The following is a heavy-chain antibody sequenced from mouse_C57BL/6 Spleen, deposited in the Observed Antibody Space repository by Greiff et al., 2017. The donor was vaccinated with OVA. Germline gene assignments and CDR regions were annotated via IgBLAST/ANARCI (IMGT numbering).Heavy chain of an antibody. CDR2: INPNNGGT. D-gene: IGHD2-1*01. J-gene: IGHJ4*01. CDR3: ARELLRDY. V-gene: IGHV1-18*01. CDR1: GYTFTDYN. Sequence: EVMLVESGPELVKPGASVKIPCKASGYTFTDYNMDWVKQSHGKSLEWIGDINPNNGGTIYNQKFKGKATLTVDKSSSTAYMELRNLTSEDTAVYYCARELLRDYWGQGTSVTVSS.